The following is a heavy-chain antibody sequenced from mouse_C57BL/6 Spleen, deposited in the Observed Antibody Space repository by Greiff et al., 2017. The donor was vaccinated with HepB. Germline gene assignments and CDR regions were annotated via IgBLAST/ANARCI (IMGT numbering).Heavy chain of an antibody. D-gene: IGHD1-1*01. CDR2: INPSNGGT. V-gene: IGHV1-53*01. CDR3: ERAGDYGRMDY. Sequence: VQLQQPGTELVKPGSSVKLSCKASGYTFTSYWMHWVKQRPGQGLEWIGNINPSNGGTNYNEKFKSKATLTVDKSSSTPYMQLSSLTSEDSAVYYGERAGDYGRMDYWGQGTSVTVSS. CDR1: GYTFTSYW. J-gene: IGHJ4*01.